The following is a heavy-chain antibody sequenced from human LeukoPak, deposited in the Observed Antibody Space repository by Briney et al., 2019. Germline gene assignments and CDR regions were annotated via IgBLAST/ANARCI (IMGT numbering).Heavy chain of an antibody. J-gene: IGHJ2*01. V-gene: IGHV3-30*02. CDR3: AKPETYISGWKGNWYFDL. Sequence: GGSLRLSCAASGFTFSSYGTHWVRQAPGKGLEWVAFIRYDGSNKYYADSVKGRFTISRDNSKNRLYLQMNSLRPEDTAVYYCAKPETYISGWKGNWYFDLWGRGTLVTVSS. CDR2: IRYDGSNK. D-gene: IGHD6-19*01. CDR1: GFTFSSYG.